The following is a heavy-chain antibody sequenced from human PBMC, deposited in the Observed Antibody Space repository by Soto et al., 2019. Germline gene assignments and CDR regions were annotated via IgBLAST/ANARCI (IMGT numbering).Heavy chain of an antibody. J-gene: IGHJ6*02. D-gene: IGHD6-19*01. Sequence: PGESLKISCKGSVYSFTSYCISWVRQMPGKGLEWMWRIDPSDSYTNYSPSFQGHVTISADKSISTAYLQLSSLKASDTAMYYCARLGWYYYGTDVWGQGTTVNVSS. CDR2: IDPSDSYT. CDR3: ARLGWYYYGTDV. V-gene: IGHV5-10-1*01. CDR1: VYSFTSYC.